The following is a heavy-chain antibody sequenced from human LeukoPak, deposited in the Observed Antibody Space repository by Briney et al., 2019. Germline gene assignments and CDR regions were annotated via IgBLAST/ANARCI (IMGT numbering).Heavy chain of an antibody. V-gene: IGHV1-69*04. CDR1: GGTFSSYA. CDR3: ARGVPAAVFDY. D-gene: IGHD2-2*01. CDR2: IIPILGIA. J-gene: IGHJ4*02. Sequence: ASVKVSCKASGGTFSSYAISWVRQAPGQGLEWMGRIIPILGIANYAQKFQGRVTITADKSTSTAYMELSSPRSEDTAVYYCARGVPAAVFDYWGQGTLVTVSS.